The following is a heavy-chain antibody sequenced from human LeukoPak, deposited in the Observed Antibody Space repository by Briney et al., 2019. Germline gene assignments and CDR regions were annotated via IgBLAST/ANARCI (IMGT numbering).Heavy chain of an antibody. D-gene: IGHD3-22*01. Sequence: GGSLRLSCAASGFTFSSYAMHWVRQAPGKGLEWVAVISYDGSNKYYADSVKGRFTISRDNSKNTLYLQMNSLRAEDTALYYCAKTNYYDSTSLDYWGQGTLVTVSS. CDR2: ISYDGSNK. V-gene: IGHV3-30-3*02. CDR1: GFTFSSYA. CDR3: AKTNYYDSTSLDY. J-gene: IGHJ4*02.